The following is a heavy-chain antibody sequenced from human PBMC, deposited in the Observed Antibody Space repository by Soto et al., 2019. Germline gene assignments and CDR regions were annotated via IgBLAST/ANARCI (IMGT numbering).Heavy chain of an antibody. CDR3: ARHYRGTWDVYFAS. J-gene: IGHJ4*02. CDR1: GASISSFSYY. CDR2: IYYSGST. V-gene: IGHV4-39*01. Sequence: PSETLSLTCTVSGASISSFSYYLAWIRQPPGRGLEWIGSIYYSGSTYYTPSLKSRATISVNTPKNQFSLKLTSVTATDTALYFCARHYRGTWDVYFASWGQGTLVTVSS. D-gene: IGHD6-13*01.